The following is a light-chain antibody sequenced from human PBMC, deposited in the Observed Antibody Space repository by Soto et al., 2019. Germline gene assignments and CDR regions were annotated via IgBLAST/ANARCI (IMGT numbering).Light chain of an antibody. Sequence: DIQMTQSPSSLSASVGDRVTITCRASQSITSYLNWYQQKPGKAPKLLIYAASSLQIGVPSRFSGSGSGTDFTLTISILQPEDFATYYCQHSYSTLGLTFGGGTKVEIK. CDR1: QSITSY. CDR3: QHSYSTLGLT. J-gene: IGKJ4*01. V-gene: IGKV1-39*01. CDR2: AAS.